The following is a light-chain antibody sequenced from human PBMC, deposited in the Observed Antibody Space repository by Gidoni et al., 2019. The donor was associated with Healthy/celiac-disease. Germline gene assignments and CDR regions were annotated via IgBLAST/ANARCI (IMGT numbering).Light chain of an antibody. CDR3: QQSYSTPRT. J-gene: IGKJ1*01. CDR1: QSIISY. CDR2: AAS. V-gene: IGKV1-39*01. Sequence: DIQMTQSPSSLSASVGDRVTITCRASQSIISYLNWYQQKPGKAPKLLIYAASSLQSGVPSRFSGSGTGTDFTLTIRSLQPEEFATYYCQQSYSTPRTFGQGTKVEIK.